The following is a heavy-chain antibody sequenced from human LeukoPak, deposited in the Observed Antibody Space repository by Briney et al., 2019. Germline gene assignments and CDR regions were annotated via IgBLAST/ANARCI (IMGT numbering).Heavy chain of an antibody. J-gene: IGHJ4*02. Sequence: PGGSLRLSCAASEFTLSDYYMSWIRQAPGKGLEWVSFISRSGTTIYYADSVKGRFTISRDNAKNSLYLQMNSLRADDTAVYFCARDKYETSGCFDYWGQGALVTVSP. V-gene: IGHV3-11*01. CDR1: EFTLSDYY. CDR2: ISRSGTTI. CDR3: ARDKYETSGCFDY. D-gene: IGHD3-22*01.